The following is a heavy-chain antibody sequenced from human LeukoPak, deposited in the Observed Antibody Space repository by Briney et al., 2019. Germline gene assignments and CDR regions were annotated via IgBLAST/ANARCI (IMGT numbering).Heavy chain of an antibody. CDR2: ISSSSSYI. Sequence: GGSLRLSCAASGFTFSSYSMNWVRQAPGKGLEWVSSISSSSSYIYYADSVKGRFTISRDNAKNSLYLQMNSLRAEDTAVYYCASGIGGPIAVAATPDYWGQGTLVTVSS. J-gene: IGHJ4*02. CDR1: GFTFSSYS. CDR3: ASGIGGPIAVAATPDY. V-gene: IGHV3-21*01. D-gene: IGHD6-19*01.